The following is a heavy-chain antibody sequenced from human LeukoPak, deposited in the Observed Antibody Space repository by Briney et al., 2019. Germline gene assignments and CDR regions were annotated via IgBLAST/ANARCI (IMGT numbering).Heavy chain of an antibody. CDR3: ARWYYYGSGSYSFDY. CDR1: GYTFTSYA. V-gene: IGHV1-3*01. J-gene: IGHJ4*02. Sequence: ASVKVSCKSSGYTFTSYAMHWVRQAPGQRLEWMGWINAGNGNTKYSQKFQGGVTITRDTSASTAYMELSSLRSEDTAVYYCARWYYYGSGSYSFDYWGQGTLVTVSS. D-gene: IGHD3-10*01. CDR2: INAGNGNT.